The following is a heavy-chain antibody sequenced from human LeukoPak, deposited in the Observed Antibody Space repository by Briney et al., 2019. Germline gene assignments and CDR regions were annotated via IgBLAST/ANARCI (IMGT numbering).Heavy chain of an antibody. J-gene: IGHJ1*01. D-gene: IGHD2-21*02. V-gene: IGHV3-30*03. Sequence: RGSLTLSCAASGFTFSSYGMHWVRQAPGKGLEWVAVISYDGSNKYYADSVKGRFTISRDNSKNTLYLQMNSLRAEDTAVYYCAVPYCGGDCYQEYFQHWGQGTLVTVSS. CDR3: AVPYCGGDCYQEYFQH. CDR2: ISYDGSNK. CDR1: GFTFSSYG.